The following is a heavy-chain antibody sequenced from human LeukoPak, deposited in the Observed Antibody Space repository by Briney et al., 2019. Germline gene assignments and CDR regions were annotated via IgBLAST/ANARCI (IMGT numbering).Heavy chain of an antibody. D-gene: IGHD3-16*01. CDR2: INHSGST. J-gene: IGHJ5*02. CDR1: GGSFSGYY. V-gene: IGHV4-34*01. CDR3: ARHWGTTTWFDP. Sequence: SETLSLTCAVYGGSFSGYYWSWIRQPPGKGLEGIGEINHSGSTNYNPSLKSRGTISIATSKNQFSLMLTPVTAADTAVYYCARHWGTTTWFDPWGQGPLVPVSS.